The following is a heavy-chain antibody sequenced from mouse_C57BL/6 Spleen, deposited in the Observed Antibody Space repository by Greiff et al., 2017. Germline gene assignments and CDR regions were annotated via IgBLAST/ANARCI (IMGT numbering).Heavy chain of an antibody. CDR2: IYPGDGDT. Sequence: VQLQESGPELVKPGASVKISCKASGYAFSSSWMNWVKQRPGKGLEWIGRIYPGDGDTNYNRKFKGKATLTADKSSSTAYMQLSSLTAEDSAVYFCSRSDYGSSYGWFAYWGQGTLVTVSA. CDR3: SRSDYGSSYGWFAY. CDR1: GYAFSSSW. D-gene: IGHD1-1*01. V-gene: IGHV1-82*01. J-gene: IGHJ3*01.